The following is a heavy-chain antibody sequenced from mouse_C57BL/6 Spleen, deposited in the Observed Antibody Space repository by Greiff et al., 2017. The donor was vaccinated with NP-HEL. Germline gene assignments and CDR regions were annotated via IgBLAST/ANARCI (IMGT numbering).Heavy chain of an antibody. Sequence: LQQPGAELVMPGASVKLSCKASGYTFTSYWMHWVKQRPGQGLEWIGEIDPSDSYTNYNQKFKGKSTLTVDKSSSTAYMQLSSLTSEDSAVYYCARGAHYYGSSYWYFDVWGTGTTVTVSS. J-gene: IGHJ1*03. CDR3: ARGAHYYGSSYWYFDV. V-gene: IGHV1-69*01. CDR2: IDPSDSYT. D-gene: IGHD1-1*01. CDR1: GYTFTSYW.